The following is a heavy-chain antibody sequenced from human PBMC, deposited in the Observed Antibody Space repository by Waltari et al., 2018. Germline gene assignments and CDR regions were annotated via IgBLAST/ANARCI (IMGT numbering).Heavy chain of an antibody. J-gene: IGHJ3*02. CDR2: IYWNDDK. CDR1: GFSLSTSGVG. V-gene: IGHV2-5*01. D-gene: IGHD3-22*01. Sequence: QITLKESGPTLVKPTQTLTLTCTFSGFSLSTSGVGVGWIRQPPGKALEWLALIYWNDDKRYSPSLKSRLTITKYTSKNQVVLTMTNMDPVDTATYYCAYNQYYYDSSGDAFDIWGQGTMVTVSS. CDR3: AYNQYYYDSSGDAFDI.